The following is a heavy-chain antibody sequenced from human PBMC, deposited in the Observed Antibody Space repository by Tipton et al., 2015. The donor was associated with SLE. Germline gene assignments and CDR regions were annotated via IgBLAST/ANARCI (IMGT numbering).Heavy chain of an antibody. CDR1: GGSFSGYY. CDR2: INHSGSA. V-gene: IGHV4-34*01. D-gene: IGHD6-13*01. CDR3: ARVVKGSSWYWFDP. J-gene: IGHJ5*02. Sequence: TLSLTCAVYGGSFSGYYWSWIRQAPGKGLEWIGEINHSGSATYKSSLKSRVTMSIDTSKSQFSLKLTSVTAADTAVYYCARVVKGSSWYWFDPWGQGTLVTVSS.